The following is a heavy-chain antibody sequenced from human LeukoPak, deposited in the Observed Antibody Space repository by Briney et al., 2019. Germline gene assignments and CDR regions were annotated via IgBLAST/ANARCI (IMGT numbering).Heavy chain of an antibody. CDR3: ASTSGYSSSWFYFDY. D-gene: IGHD6-13*01. V-gene: IGHV1-2*02. J-gene: IGHJ4*02. Sequence: ASVKVSCKASGYTFTGYYMHWVRQAPGQGLEWMGWINPNSGGTNYAQKFQGRVTMTRDTSISTAYMELSRLRSEDTAVYYCASTSGYSSSWFYFDYWGQGTLVTVSS. CDR2: INPNSGGT. CDR1: GYTFTGYY.